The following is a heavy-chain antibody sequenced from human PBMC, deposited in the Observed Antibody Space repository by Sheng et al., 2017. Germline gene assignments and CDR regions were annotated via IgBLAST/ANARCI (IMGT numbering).Heavy chain of an antibody. CDR2: IIPILGIA. CDR3: ARDGTYYYDSSGYYYGGAFDI. V-gene: IGHV1-69*04. J-gene: IGHJ3*02. D-gene: IGHD3-22*01. Sequence: QVQLVQSGAEVKKPGSSVKVSCKASGGTFSSYAISWVRQAPGQGLEWMGGIIPILGIANYAQKFQGRVTITADKSTSTAYMELSSLRSEDTAVYYCARDGTYYYDSSGYYYGGAFDIWGQGTMVTVSS. CDR1: GGTFSSYA.